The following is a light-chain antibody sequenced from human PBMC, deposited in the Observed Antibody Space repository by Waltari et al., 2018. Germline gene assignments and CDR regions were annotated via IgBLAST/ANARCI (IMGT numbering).Light chain of an antibody. CDR1: QGISNS. J-gene: IGKJ4*01. V-gene: IGKV1-27*01. CDR3: QQYSSPQKT. CDR2: AAS. Sequence: DIQMTQSPSSLSASVGDRVTITCRAGQGISNSLAWYQQEPGKVPKFLIYAASTLQSGVPSRFRGSGSGTDFTLTISSLQPEDVGTYYCQQYSSPQKTVGGGTKVQIK.